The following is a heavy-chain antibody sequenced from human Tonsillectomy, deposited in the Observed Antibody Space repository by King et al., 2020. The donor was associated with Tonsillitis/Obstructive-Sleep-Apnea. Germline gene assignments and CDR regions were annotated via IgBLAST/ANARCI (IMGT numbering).Heavy chain of an antibody. CDR2: IDPRDSYT. CDR1: GDISIQSF. J-gene: IGHJ4*02. V-gene: IGHV5-10-1*01. CDR3: ARLSVAGVN. Sequence: QLVQSGAARKQPGESLRISCKVYGDISIQSFIGWVRQTSGKGLEWVGRIDPRDSYTDYRPSFQGHVTLSVDKSVNTAYLQWRRLKASDSAVYFCARLSVAGVNWGQGTQVIVSS. D-gene: IGHD6-19*01.